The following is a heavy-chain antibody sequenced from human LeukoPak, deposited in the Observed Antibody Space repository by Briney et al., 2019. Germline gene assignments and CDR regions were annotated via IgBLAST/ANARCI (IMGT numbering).Heavy chain of an antibody. CDR2: IYYSGST. CDR1: GGSISSYY. J-gene: IGHJ4*02. V-gene: IGHV4-59*01. Sequence: SETLSLTCTVSGGSISSYYWSWIRQPPGKGLEWIGYIYYSGSTNYNPSLKSRVTISVDTSKNQFSLKLSSVTAADTAVYYCASHYLSLDYFDYWGQGTLVTVSS. CDR3: ASHYLSLDYFDY. D-gene: IGHD2-21*01.